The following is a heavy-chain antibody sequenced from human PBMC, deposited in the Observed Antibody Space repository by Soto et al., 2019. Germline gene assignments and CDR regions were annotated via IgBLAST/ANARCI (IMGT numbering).Heavy chain of an antibody. Sequence: EEPLRLSCAASGFTFSTCAMSWVRQAPGKGLELVSSITSGGGTYYADFVKGRFTISRDNSRNTLSLQMDSLRAEDTAVYYCAKGTRTTKAPNAYWGQGTLVIVSS. CDR1: GFTFSTCA. CDR2: ITSGGGT. CDR3: AKGTRTTKAPNAY. J-gene: IGHJ4*02. V-gene: IGHV3-23*01. D-gene: IGHD1-7*01.